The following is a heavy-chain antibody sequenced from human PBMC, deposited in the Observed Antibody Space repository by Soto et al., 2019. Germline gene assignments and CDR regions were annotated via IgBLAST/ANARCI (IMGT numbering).Heavy chain of an antibody. Sequence: EVQLVESGGGLVQPGRSLRLSCAASGFTFDDYAMDWVRQGPGKGLEWVSGISWHSGSLAYADSVKGRFTISRDNAKNSQYLQTESLRIEETAFNYCGREVAGRCFEYWGPGTLGTVSS. CDR1: GFTFDDYA. CDR2: ISWHSGSL. D-gene: IGHD2-15*01. CDR3: GREVAGRCFEY. J-gene: IGHJ4*02. V-gene: IGHV3-9*01.